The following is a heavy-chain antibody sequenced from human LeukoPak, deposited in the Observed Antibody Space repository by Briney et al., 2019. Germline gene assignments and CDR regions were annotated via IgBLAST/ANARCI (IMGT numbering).Heavy chain of an antibody. J-gene: IGHJ4*02. CDR3: ATDQRYAFDY. CDR1: GFSFTDYP. CDR2: IRTTAEGAKYA. V-gene: IGHV3-48*02. Sequence: PGGSLRLSCATSGFSFTDYPVNWVRQAPGKGLEWISNIRTTAEGAKYAYYADSVKGRVTISRDDGKNTLYLHMNSLRDDDTAVYYCATDQRYAFDYWGQRILVTVSS. D-gene: IGHD3-9*01.